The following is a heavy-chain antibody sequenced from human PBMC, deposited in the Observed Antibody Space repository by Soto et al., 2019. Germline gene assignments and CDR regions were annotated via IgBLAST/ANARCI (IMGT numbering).Heavy chain of an antibody. J-gene: IGHJ4*02. CDR2: IRSKTHSYAT. D-gene: IGHD1-26*01. CDR1: GFTLSGSA. CDR3: TRSGRSYSFGY. V-gene: IGHV3-73*02. Sequence: EVQLVESGGGLVQPGESLKLSCAASGFTLSGSAVHWVRQASGKGLEWVGRIRSKTHSYATEYIASVKGRFTMSRDDSNNTAYLPMNGLKHDDTAVYFCTRSGRSYSFGYLGQGILVTVSS.